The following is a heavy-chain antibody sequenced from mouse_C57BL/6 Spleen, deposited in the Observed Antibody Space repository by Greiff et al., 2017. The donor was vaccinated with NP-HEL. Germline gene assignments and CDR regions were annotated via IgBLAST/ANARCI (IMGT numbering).Heavy chain of an antibody. CDR3: AYYYGSSYDYYAMDY. J-gene: IGHJ4*01. Sequence: EVQGVESGGGLVKPGGSLKLSCAASGFTFSDYGMHWVRQAPEKGLEWVAYISSGSSTIYYADTVKGRFTISRDNAKNTLFLQMTSLRSEDTAMYYCAYYYGSSYDYYAMDYWGQGTSVTVSS. CDR1: GFTFSDYG. CDR2: ISSGSSTI. D-gene: IGHD1-1*01. V-gene: IGHV5-17*01.